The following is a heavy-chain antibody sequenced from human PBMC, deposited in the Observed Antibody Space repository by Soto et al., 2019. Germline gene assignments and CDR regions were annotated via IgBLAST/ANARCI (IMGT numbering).Heavy chain of an antibody. J-gene: IGHJ6*02. CDR1: GFTFSSSA. D-gene: IGHD2-15*01. CDR2: IVVGSGKT. CDR3: AGRYCSGGSCYNYYGMDV. V-gene: IGHV1-58*01. Sequence: SVKVSCKASGFTFSSSAVQWVRQARGQRLEWIGWIVVGSGKTNYAQKFQERVTITRDMSTSTAYMELSSLRSEDTAVYYCAGRYCSGGSCYNYYGMDVWGQGTTVTVSS.